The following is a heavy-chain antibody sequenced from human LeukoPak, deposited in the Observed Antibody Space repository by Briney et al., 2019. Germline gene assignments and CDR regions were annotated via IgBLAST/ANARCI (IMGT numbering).Heavy chain of an antibody. J-gene: IGHJ4*02. V-gene: IGHV3-49*03. D-gene: IGHD6-13*01. CDR1: GFTFGDYV. CDR3: TRVIFSSSWYPFDF. Sequence: GGSLRLSCSASGFTFGDYVMSWFRQAPGKGLEWVGFIRTKPYGGTTEYAASVRGRFTISSDDSKSIAYLQMNSLKTEDTAIYYCTRVIFSSSWYPFDFWGQGTLVTVSS. CDR2: IRTKPYGGTT.